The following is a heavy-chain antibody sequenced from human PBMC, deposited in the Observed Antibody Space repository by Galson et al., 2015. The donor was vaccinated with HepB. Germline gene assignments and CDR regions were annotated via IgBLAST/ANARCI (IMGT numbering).Heavy chain of an antibody. CDR2: ISSNGVST. CDR3: VKDAGDIVVVPAALNWFDP. V-gene: IGHV3-64D*06. CDR1: GFTFSSYA. J-gene: IGHJ5*02. D-gene: IGHD2-2*01. Sequence: SLRLSCAASGFTFSSYAMHWVRQAPGKGLKYVSAISSNGVSTYYADSVKGRFTISRDNSKNTLYLQMSSLRTEDTAVYYCVKDAGDIVVVPAALNWFDPWGQGTLVTVSS.